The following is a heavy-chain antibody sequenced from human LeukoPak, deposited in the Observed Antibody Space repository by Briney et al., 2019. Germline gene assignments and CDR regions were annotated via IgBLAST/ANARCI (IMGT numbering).Heavy chain of an antibody. CDR3: AKDLNDYVWGSYRYWPPGY. J-gene: IGHJ4*02. CDR1: GFTFSSYE. Sequence: GGSLRLSCAASGFTFSSYEMNWVRQAPGKGLEWVAFIRYDGSNKYYADSVKGRFTISRDNSKNTLYLQMNSLRAADTAVYYCAKDLNDYVWGSYRYWPPGYWGQGTLVTVSS. D-gene: IGHD3-16*02. V-gene: IGHV3-30*02. CDR2: IRYDGSNK.